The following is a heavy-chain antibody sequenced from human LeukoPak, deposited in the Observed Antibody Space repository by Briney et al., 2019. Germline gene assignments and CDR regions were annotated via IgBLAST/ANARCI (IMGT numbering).Heavy chain of an antibody. Sequence: SETLSLTCAVYGGSSSDYYWSWIRQTPGKGLEWIGEINHSGSINYNPSLKSRVTISVDTSKNQFSLKLSSVTAADTAVYYCARGQQLGSYNWFDPWGQGTLVTVSS. CDR1: GGSSSDYY. CDR2: INHSGSI. CDR3: ARGQQLGSYNWFDP. V-gene: IGHV4-34*01. J-gene: IGHJ5*02. D-gene: IGHD6-13*01.